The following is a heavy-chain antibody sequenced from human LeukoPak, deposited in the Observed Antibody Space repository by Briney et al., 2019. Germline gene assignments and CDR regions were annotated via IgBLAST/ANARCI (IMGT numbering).Heavy chain of an antibody. Sequence: GGSLRLSCAASGFTFSSYGMHWVRQAPGKGLEWVAVISYDRSNKYYADSVKGRFTISRDNSKNTLYLQMNSLRAEDTAVYYCANHGLTTSALDYWGQGTLVTVSS. J-gene: IGHJ4*02. CDR2: ISYDRSNK. CDR3: ANHGLTTSALDY. V-gene: IGHV3-30*18. CDR1: GFTFSSYG. D-gene: IGHD2/OR15-2a*01.